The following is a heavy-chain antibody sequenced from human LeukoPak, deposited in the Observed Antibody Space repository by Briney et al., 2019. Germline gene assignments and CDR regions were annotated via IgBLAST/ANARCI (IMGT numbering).Heavy chain of an antibody. J-gene: IGHJ4*02. CDR3: ARGSKPIGY. D-gene: IGHD3-16*01. Sequence: RAGGSLRPSCAASGFTLSTYGMYWVRQAPGKGLEWVAVIWNDGSNKHYADSVKGRFTISRDNAKNSVYLQMNSLRAEDTAVYYCARGSKPIGYWGQATLVTVSS. CDR1: GFTLSTYG. CDR2: IWNDGSNK. V-gene: IGHV3-33*03.